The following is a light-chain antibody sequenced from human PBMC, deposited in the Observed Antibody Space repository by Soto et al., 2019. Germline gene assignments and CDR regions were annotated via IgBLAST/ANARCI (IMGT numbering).Light chain of an antibody. J-gene: IGKJ2*01. CDR3: QHRRVWPPMYT. V-gene: IGKV3-11*01. Sequence: EIVLTQSPATLSLSPGERVTLSCRASQSVSSSLAWYQQKPGQAPRLLIYGVSNRATGIPARFRGNGSGTYFTLTISSLAPEDFAVYYCQHRRVWPPMYTFGQGTKLE. CDR2: GVS. CDR1: QSVSSS.